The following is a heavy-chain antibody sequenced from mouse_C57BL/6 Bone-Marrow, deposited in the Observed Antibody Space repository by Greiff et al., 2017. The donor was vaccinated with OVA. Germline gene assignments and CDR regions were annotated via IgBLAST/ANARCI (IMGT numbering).Heavy chain of an antibody. D-gene: IGHD4-1*01. CDR1: GYTFTDYN. CDR2: INPNNGGT. J-gene: IGHJ1*03. Sequence: VQLQQPGPELVKPGASVKIPCKASGYTFTDYNMDWVKQSHGKSLEWIGDINPNNGGTIYNQKFKGKATLTVDKSSSTAYMELRSLTSEDTAVYYCASVTGTGWYFDVWGTGTTVTVSS. V-gene: IGHV1-18*01. CDR3: ASVTGTGWYFDV.